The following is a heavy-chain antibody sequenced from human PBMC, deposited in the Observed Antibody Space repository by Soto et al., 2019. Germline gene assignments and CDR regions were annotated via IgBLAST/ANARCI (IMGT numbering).Heavy chain of an antibody. CDR2: IYYSGST. V-gene: IGHV4-39*01. J-gene: IGHJ4*02. D-gene: IGHD5-12*01. CDR3: ARLGDGYNYDY. Sequence: QLQLQESGPGLVKPSETLSLTCTVPGGSISSSSYYWGWIRQPPGKGLEWIGSIYYSGSTYYNPSLKSRVTISVDMSKTQFSLKLSSVTAADTAVYYCARLGDGYNYDYWGQGTLVTVSS. CDR1: GGSISSSSYY.